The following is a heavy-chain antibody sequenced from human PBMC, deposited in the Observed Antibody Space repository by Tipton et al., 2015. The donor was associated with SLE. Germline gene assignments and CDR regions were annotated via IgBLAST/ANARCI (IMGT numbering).Heavy chain of an antibody. V-gene: IGHV4-61*10. Sequence: TLSLTCTVSGGSISSGSYYWSWIRQPAGKGLEWIGYIYYSGSTNYNPSLKSRVTISVDTSKNQFSLKLSSVTAADTAVYYCARSICSSTSCYVDYWGQGTLVTVSS. CDR2: IYYSGST. D-gene: IGHD2-2*01. CDR3: ARSICSSTSCYVDY. CDR1: GGSISSGSYY. J-gene: IGHJ4*02.